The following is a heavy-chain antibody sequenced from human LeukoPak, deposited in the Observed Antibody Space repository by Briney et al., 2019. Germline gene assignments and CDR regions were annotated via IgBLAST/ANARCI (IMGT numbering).Heavy chain of an antibody. D-gene: IGHD3-10*01. Sequence: GGTLRLSCAGSGFSFSSFWMSWVGQAPGKGLEWVANIKQDGSEKYYVDSVKGRFTISRDNAKNPLYLQMNSLRAEDTAVYYCARDRGPLDIWGQGTMVTVSS. CDR2: IKQDGSEK. CDR3: ARDRGPLDI. CDR1: GFSFSSFW. V-gene: IGHV3-7*01. J-gene: IGHJ3*02.